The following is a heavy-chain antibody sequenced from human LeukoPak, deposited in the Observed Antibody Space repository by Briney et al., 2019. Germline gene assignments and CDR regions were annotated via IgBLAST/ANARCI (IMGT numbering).Heavy chain of an antibody. D-gene: IGHD5-12*01. CDR1: GGSISSYY. CDR2: IYYSGST. J-gene: IGHJ4*02. Sequence: SETPSLTCTVSGGSISSYYWSWIRQPPGKGLEWIGYIYYSGSTNYNPSLKSRVTISVDTSKNQFSLKLSSVTAADTAVYYCASLWRGRRAPRLYYFDYRGQGTLVTVSS. V-gene: IGHV4-59*08. CDR3: ASLWRGRRAPRLYYFDY.